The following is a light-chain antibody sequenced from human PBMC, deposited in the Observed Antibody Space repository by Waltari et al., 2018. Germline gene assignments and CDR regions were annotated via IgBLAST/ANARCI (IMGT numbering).Light chain of an antibody. CDR3: QQYSISPCT. V-gene: IGKV1-5*03. CDR2: KAS. CDR1: ECMTSW. Sequence: DIQMTQSPSTLSAFVGDTVTITCRASECMTSWLAWYQEKRGKDPKLLIKKASNLESGVPSRFSGSGSGTEFTLTISSLQADDFASYYCQQYSISPCTFGQGTKVEI. J-gene: IGKJ1*01.